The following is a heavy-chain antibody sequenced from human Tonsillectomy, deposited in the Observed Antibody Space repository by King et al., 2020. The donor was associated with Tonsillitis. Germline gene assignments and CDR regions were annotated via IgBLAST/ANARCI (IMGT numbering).Heavy chain of an antibody. Sequence: VQLVESGGGLIQPGGSQRLTCAASGFNVSSNYMRWVRQAPGKGLEWVSVIYRGGSTYYADSVKGRFTISRDYSTNTGYLQMNSLRAAETAVYYCARGGSGLLSLDAFDIWGQGTMVTVSS. J-gene: IGHJ3*02. V-gene: IGHV3-53*01. CDR3: ARGGSGLLSLDAFDI. D-gene: IGHD2-2*01. CDR2: IYRGGST. CDR1: GFNVSSNY.